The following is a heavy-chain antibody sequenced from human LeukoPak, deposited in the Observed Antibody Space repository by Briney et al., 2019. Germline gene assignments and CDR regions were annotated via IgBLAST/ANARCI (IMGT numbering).Heavy chain of an antibody. CDR2: IYYSGST. V-gene: IGHV4-31*03. J-gene: IGHJ3*02. CDR3: GRENYYGSGKVNAFDI. Sequence: SETLSLTCTVSGGSISSGGYYWSWIRQHPGKGLEWIGYIYYSGSTYYNPSLKSRVTISVDTSKNQFSLKLSSVTAEDKGVCYCGRENYYGSGKVNAFDIWGQGTMVTVSS. CDR1: GGSISSGGYY. D-gene: IGHD3-10*01.